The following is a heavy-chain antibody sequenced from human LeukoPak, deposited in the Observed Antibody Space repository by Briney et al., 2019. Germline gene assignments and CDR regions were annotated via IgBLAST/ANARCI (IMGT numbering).Heavy chain of an antibody. D-gene: IGHD6-19*01. Sequence: SETLSLTCAVYGGSFSGYYWSWIRQPPGKGLEWIGEINHSGSTNYNPSLKSRVTMSVDTSKNQFSLKLSSVTAADTAVYYCARQDSSGWTPLDYWGQGTLVTVSS. CDR1: GGSFSGYY. CDR3: ARQDSSGWTPLDY. V-gene: IGHV4-34*01. J-gene: IGHJ4*02. CDR2: INHSGST.